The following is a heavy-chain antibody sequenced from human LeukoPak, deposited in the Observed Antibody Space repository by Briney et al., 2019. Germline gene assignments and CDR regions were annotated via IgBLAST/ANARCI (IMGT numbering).Heavy chain of an antibody. J-gene: IGHJ4*02. CDR2: TYYRSQWYN. Sequence: SQTLSLTCAISGDSVSNNSAAWNWIRQSPSRGLEWLGRTYYRSQWYNDYAVSVKSRITINPDTSKNQFSLQLNSVTHDDTAVYYCARTNTAIITYDYWGQGTLVTVSS. CDR1: GDSVSNNSAA. CDR3: ARTNTAIITYDY. D-gene: IGHD5-18*01. V-gene: IGHV6-1*01.